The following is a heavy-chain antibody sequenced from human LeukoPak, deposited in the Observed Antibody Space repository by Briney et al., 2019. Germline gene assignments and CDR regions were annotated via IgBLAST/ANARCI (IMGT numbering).Heavy chain of an antibody. Sequence: SGGSLRLSCAASGFTFSSYGMHWVRQAPGKGLEWVAFIRYDGSNKYYADSVKGRFTISRDNSKNTLYLQMNSLRAEDTAVYYCAKDSVEWLDQLDYWGQGTLVTVSS. D-gene: IGHD6-19*01. CDR2: IRYDGSNK. CDR1: GFTFSSYG. CDR3: AKDSVEWLDQLDY. J-gene: IGHJ4*02. V-gene: IGHV3-30*02.